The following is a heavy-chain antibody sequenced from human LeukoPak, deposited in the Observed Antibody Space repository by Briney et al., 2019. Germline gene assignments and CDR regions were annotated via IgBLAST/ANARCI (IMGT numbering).Heavy chain of an antibody. CDR1: GDSVSSSSYY. V-gene: IGHV4-61*01. CDR3: ARGQDDRSGTFDY. J-gene: IGHJ4*02. D-gene: IGHD3-22*01. Sequence: PSETLSLTCTVSGDSVSSSSYYLSWIRQPPGKGLDWITYMSPSGTTKYNPSLKSRVTTSVGTSRTQFSLRLSSVTAADTAVYYCARGQDDRSGTFDYWGQGTLVTVSS. CDR2: MSPSGTT.